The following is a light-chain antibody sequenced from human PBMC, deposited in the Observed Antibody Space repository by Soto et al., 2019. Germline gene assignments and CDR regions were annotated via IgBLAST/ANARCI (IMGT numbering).Light chain of an antibody. CDR3: QQYNNWHPIT. Sequence: EIVMTQSPATLSVSPGERATLSCRASQSVSSNLAWYQQKPGQAPRLLIYGASTRATGIPARFSGSWSGTEFTLTISSLQSEDFAVYYCQQYNNWHPITFGGGTKVEIK. CDR1: QSVSSN. V-gene: IGKV3-15*01. CDR2: GAS. J-gene: IGKJ4*01.